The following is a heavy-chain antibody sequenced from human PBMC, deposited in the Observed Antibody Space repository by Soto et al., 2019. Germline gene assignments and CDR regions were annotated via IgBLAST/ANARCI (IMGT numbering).Heavy chain of an antibody. V-gene: IGHV4-61*01. D-gene: IGHD3-10*01. CDR3: ARETYSDSRTLNIHFDL. CDR1: GGSVTSGINY. J-gene: IGHJ4*02. Sequence: SETLSLTCTVSGGSVTSGINYWNWIRQPPGKGLEWIGYIYHIGNTNYNPSLKGRVTISIDTSRNQVSLKLSSVTAADTAVYYCARETYSDSRTLNIHFDLWGQGTLVTVSS. CDR2: IYHIGNT.